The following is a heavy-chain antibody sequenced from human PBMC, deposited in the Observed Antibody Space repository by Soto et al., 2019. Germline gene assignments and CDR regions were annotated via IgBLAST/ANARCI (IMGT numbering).Heavy chain of an antibody. J-gene: IGHJ3*01. V-gene: IGHV1-69*01. D-gene: IGHD1-26*01. CDR2: VIPMFGTA. Sequence: QVQLVQSGAEVKKPGSSVKVSCKVSGGNLNNHAVTWVRQAPGQGLEWMGGVIPMFGTAKYAKDSQGGVTITEDVSASTSYLDLTSLRSEDATVYFFGRGGLRWDQGTTYLYQLDVWRKGTVVTV. CDR1: GGNLNNHA. CDR3: GRGGLRWDQGTTYLYQLDV.